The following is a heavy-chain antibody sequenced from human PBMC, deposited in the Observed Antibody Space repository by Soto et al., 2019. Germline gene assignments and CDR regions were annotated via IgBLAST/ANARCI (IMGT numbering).Heavy chain of an antibody. V-gene: IGHV4-39*01. CDR3: ARGLGLYHFDY. J-gene: IGHJ4*02. D-gene: IGHD1-26*01. CDR1: GGSISSSSYY. CDR2: IYYSGST. Sequence: PSETLSLTCTVSGGSISSSSYYWGWIRQPPGKGLEWIGSIYYSGSTYYNPSLKSRVTISVDTSKNQFSLKLSSVTAADTAVYHCARGLGLYHFDYWGQGTLVT.